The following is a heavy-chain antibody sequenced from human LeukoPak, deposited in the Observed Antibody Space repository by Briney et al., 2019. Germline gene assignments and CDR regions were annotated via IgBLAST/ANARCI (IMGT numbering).Heavy chain of an antibody. J-gene: IGHJ4*01. Sequence: SETLSLTCTVSGDSIRSYYWNWIRRPPGKGLEWIGYIYYTGSTSYNPSLKSRVTISLDTSKSQFSLRLTSVTAADTSVYYCASHGSSGHDPLTWGQGTLVTVSS. V-gene: IGHV4-59*08. D-gene: IGHD5-12*01. CDR2: IYYTGST. CDR3: ASHGSSGHDPLT. CDR1: GDSIRSYY.